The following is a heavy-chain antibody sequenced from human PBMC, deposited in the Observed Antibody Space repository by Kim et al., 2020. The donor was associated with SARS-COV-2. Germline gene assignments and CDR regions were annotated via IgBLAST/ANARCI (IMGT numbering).Heavy chain of an antibody. Sequence: GGSLRLSCAASGFTFSSYDMHWVRQATGKGLEWVSAIGTAGDTYYPGSVKGRFTISRENAKNSLYLQMNSLRAGDTAVYYCARGILEGNYYYGMDVWGQGTTVTVSS. CDR1: GFTFSSYD. CDR2: IGTAGDT. V-gene: IGHV3-13*01. J-gene: IGHJ6*02. D-gene: IGHD3-9*01. CDR3: ARGILEGNYYYGMDV.